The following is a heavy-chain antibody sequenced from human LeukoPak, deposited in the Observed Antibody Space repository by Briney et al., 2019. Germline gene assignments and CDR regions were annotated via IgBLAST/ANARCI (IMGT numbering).Heavy chain of an antibody. Sequence: PGGSLRLSCAASGFTFDDYAMHWVRQAPGKGLEWVSGISWNSGSIGYADSVKGRFTISRDNAKNSLYLQMNSLRAEDTALYYRAKDYDFWSGLDYWGQGTLVTVSS. CDR2: ISWNSGSI. J-gene: IGHJ4*02. CDR1: GFTFDDYA. D-gene: IGHD3-3*01. V-gene: IGHV3-9*01. CDR3: AKDYDFWSGLDY.